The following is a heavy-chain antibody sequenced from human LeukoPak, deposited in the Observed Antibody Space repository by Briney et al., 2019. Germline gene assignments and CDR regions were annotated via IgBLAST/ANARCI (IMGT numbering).Heavy chain of an antibody. CDR2: FYPANSDT. Sequence: LGESLNITCKGTGYTFTNYWIAWVRQMPGKGLEWVGIFYPANSDTRYSPSFQGQVTMSADKSINTAYLRWSSLKASDTAMYYCARRYDNTGYSDYWGQGTLVTVSS. CDR1: GYTFTNYW. CDR3: ARRYDNTGYSDY. D-gene: IGHD2-21*01. V-gene: IGHV5-51*01. J-gene: IGHJ4*02.